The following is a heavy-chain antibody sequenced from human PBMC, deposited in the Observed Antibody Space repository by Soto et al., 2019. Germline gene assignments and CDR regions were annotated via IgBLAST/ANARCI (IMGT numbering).Heavy chain of an antibody. D-gene: IGHD4-17*01. V-gene: IGHV3-23*01. CDR3: AKSSVSVTPRNFDY. CDR2: ISGSGGRR. Sequence: TGGSLRLSCAASGFTFSSYSMSWVRQAPGKGLEWVSVISGSGGRRYYADSVKGRFTTSRDNSQNTLYLQMNSLRAEDTAVYYCAKSSVSVTPRNFDYWGQGTLVTVSS. CDR1: GFTFSSYS. J-gene: IGHJ4*02.